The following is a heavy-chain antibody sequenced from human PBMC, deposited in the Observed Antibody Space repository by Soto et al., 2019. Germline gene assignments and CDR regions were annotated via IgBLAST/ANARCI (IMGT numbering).Heavy chain of an antibody. D-gene: IGHD6-19*01. Sequence: GESLKISCKASGYSFTNYWIGWVRQLPGKGLEWMGIIYPADPDTIYSPSFQGQVTISADKSISTAYLQWTSLKASDTAMYYCARPPYSSTSWYFDLWGRGTLVTVSS. V-gene: IGHV5-51*01. CDR2: IYPADPDT. CDR1: GYSFTNYW. J-gene: IGHJ2*01. CDR3: ARPPYSSTSWYFDL.